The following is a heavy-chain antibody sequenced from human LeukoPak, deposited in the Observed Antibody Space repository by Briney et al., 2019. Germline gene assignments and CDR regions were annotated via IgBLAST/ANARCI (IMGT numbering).Heavy chain of an antibody. CDR1: GFTFSSYG. V-gene: IGHV3-30*02. CDR3: ARDRYRDDDFSVLDC. CDR2: IRYDGSNK. J-gene: IGHJ4*02. Sequence: GGSLRLSCAASGFTFSSYGMHWVRQAPGKGLEWVAFIRYDGSNKYYTDSVKGRFTISRDNSKNTVYLQMNRLRTEDTAVYYCARDRYRDDDFSVLDCWGQGTLATVSS. D-gene: IGHD5-24*01.